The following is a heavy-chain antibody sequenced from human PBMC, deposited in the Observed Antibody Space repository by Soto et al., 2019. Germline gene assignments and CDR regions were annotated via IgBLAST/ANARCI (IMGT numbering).Heavy chain of an antibody. CDR3: ARWPQLEPRFYS. D-gene: IGHD1-1*01. CDR2: IYYSGST. Sequence: QVQLQESGPGLVKPSQTLSLTCTVSGGSISSGDYYWIWIRQHPGKGLEWIGYIYYSGSTYYNPSLKSRVTISVDTSKNQFSLKLSSVTAADTAVYYCARWPQLEPRFYSWGQGTLVTVSS. CDR1: GGSISSGDYY. J-gene: IGHJ4*02. V-gene: IGHV4-31*03.